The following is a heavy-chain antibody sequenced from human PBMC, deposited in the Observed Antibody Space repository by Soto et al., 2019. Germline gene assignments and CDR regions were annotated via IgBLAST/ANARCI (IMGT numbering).Heavy chain of an antibody. CDR3: ATGGYYYDSSGYYLSRFFDY. CDR1: GGTFSSYT. CDR2: IIPILGIA. V-gene: IGHV1-69*02. Sequence: QVQLVQSGAEVKKPGSSVKVSCKASGGTFSSYTISWVRQAPGQGLEWMGRIIPILGIANYAQKFQGRVSITADNSTRTAYIELSSLGSEDTAVYYCATGGYYYDSSGYYLSRFFDYWGQGTLVTVSS. J-gene: IGHJ4*02. D-gene: IGHD3-22*01.